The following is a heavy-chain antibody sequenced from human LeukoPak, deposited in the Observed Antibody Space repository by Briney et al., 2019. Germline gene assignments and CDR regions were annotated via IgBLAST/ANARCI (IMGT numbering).Heavy chain of an antibody. Sequence: PSETQSLTCAVSGGSFSGYYWTWIRQPPGKGLEWIGEINHSGSANYNPSLKSRVTISLDTSKNQFPLKVSSVTAADTAVYYCARGQGTVTTHWGQGTLVTVSS. CDR3: ARGQGTVTTH. J-gene: IGHJ4*02. CDR2: INHSGSA. V-gene: IGHV4-34*01. D-gene: IGHD4-17*01. CDR1: GGSFSGYY.